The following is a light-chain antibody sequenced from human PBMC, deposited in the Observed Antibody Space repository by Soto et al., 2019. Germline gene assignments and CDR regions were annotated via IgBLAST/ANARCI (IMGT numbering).Light chain of an antibody. Sequence: DIQMTQSPSSVSASVGDRVTITCRASQGISSWLAWYQQKPGKAPKLLIDAASSLQSGVPSRFSGRGSGTDFTLTISSLQPEDFATYYCLQDYGDSWTFGQGTKVDIK. CDR2: AAS. V-gene: IGKV1-12*01. CDR1: QGISSW. J-gene: IGKJ1*01. CDR3: LQDYGDSWT.